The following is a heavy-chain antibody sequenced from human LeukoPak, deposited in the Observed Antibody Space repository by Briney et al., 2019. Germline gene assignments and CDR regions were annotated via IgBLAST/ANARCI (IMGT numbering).Heavy chain of an antibody. J-gene: IGHJ6*03. CDR2: IYTSGST. CDR1: GGSISSGSYY. CDR3: ARDQVGEFYSRYYYYMDV. D-gene: IGHD5-18*01. V-gene: IGHV4-61*02. Sequence: PSETLSLTCTVSGGSISSGSYYWSWIRQPAGKGLEWIGRIYTSGSTNYNPSLKSRVTISVDTSKNQFSLKLSSVTAADTAVYYCARDQVGEFYSRYYYYMDVWGKGTTVTVSS.